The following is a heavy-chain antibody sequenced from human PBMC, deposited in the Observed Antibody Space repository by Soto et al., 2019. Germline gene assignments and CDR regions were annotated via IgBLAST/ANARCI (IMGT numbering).Heavy chain of an antibody. CDR3: ARVQAVGYCTNGVCSSYYLDY. CDR1: GGSISSGGYY. Sequence: SETLSLTCTVSGGSISSGGYYWSWIRQHPGKGLEWIGYIYYSGSTYYNPSLKSRVTISVDTSKNQFSLKLSSVTAADTAVYYCARVQAVGYCTNGVCSSYYLDYWGQGTLVTVSS. CDR2: IYYSGST. V-gene: IGHV4-31*03. J-gene: IGHJ4*02. D-gene: IGHD2-8*01.